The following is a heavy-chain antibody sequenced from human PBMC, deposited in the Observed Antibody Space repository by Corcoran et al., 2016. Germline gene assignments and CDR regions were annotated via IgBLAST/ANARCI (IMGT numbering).Heavy chain of an antibody. CDR3: ARKNMQWLGSIPGGYFDL. D-gene: IGHD6-19*01. J-gene: IGHJ2*01. Sequence: EVQLVQSGAEVKKPGESLRIFCKGSGYSFTSYWISGVRQMTGKGLEWMGRIDPSDSYNNYSPSFQGHVTISADKSISTAYLQWSHLKASDTAMYYCARKNMQWLGSIPGGYFDLWGRGSLVTVSS. CDR2: IDPSDSYN. V-gene: IGHV5-10-1*03. CDR1: GYSFTSYW.